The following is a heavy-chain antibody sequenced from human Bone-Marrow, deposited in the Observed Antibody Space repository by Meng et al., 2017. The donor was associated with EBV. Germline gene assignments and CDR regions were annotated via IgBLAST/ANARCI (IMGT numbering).Heavy chain of an antibody. J-gene: IGHJ5*02. Sequence: GAGLKKPGASGKVSYKASGYTFTSYAMNWVRQAPGQGLEWMGWINTNTGNPTYAQGFTGRFVFSLDTSVSTAYLQISSLKAEDTAVYYCARRYSSSWYGPNWFDPWGQGTLVTVSS. CDR3: ARRYSSSWYGPNWFDP. CDR1: GYTFTSYA. CDR2: INTNTGNP. D-gene: IGHD6-13*01. V-gene: IGHV7-4-1*02.